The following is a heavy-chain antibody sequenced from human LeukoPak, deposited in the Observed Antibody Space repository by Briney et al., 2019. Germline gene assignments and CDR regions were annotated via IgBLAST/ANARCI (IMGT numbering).Heavy chain of an antibody. J-gene: IGHJ6*02. CDR2: ISHSGGST. CDR1: GFTFNSYV. D-gene: IGHD1-14*01. V-gene: IGHV3-23*01. CDR3: ATGTQLDPDYSYYGMDV. Sequence: GGSLRHSCAASGFTFNSYVMSWVHQAPGDGLEWVSTISHSGGSTYYADSVKGRFTISRDNSKNTLYLRMNSLRADDTAVYYCATGTQLDPDYSYYGMDVCGRGTTVTVSS.